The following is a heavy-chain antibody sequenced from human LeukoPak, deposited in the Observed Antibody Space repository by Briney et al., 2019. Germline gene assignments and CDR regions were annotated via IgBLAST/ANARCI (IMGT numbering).Heavy chain of an antibody. CDR3: ASYTGYYDSSGYYYFDY. D-gene: IGHD3-22*01. CDR1: GYTFTGYY. Sequence: SVKVSCKASGYTFTGYYIHCVRQAPGQGLEWMGGIIPIFGTANYAQKFQGRVTITADKSTSTAYMELSSLRSEDTAVYYCASYTGYYDSSGYYYFDYWGQGTLVTVSS. CDR2: IIPIFGTA. V-gene: IGHV1-69*06. J-gene: IGHJ4*02.